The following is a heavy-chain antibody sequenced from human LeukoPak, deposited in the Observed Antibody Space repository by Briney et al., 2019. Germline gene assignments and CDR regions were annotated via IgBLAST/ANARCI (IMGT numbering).Heavy chain of an antibody. CDR1: GYTFTGYY. D-gene: IGHD3-9*01. CDR3: ASGDILTGYYFDY. CDR2: INPNSGGT. J-gene: IGHJ4*02. V-gene: IGHV1-2*02. Sequence: ASVKVSCKASGYTFTGYYMHWVRQAPGQGLEWRGWINPNSGGTNYAQKFQGRVTMTRDTSISTAYMELSRRRSDDTAVYYCASGDILTGYYFDYWGQGTLVTVSS.